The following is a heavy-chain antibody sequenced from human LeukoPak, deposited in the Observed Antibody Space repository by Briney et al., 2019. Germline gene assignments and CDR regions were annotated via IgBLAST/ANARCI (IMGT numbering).Heavy chain of an antibody. CDR1: GFSFSGHW. V-gene: IGHV3-74*01. J-gene: IGHJ4*02. D-gene: IGHD3-22*01. CDR3: ARALLDSSGYYGSGFDY. CDR2: ISPTGSTT. Sequence: GGSLRLSCTASGFSFSGHWMHWARQLPGKGLVWVSRISPTGSTTSYADSVKGRFTVSRDNSKNTLYLQMNSLRAEDTAVYYCARALLDSSGYYGSGFDYWGQGTLVTVSS.